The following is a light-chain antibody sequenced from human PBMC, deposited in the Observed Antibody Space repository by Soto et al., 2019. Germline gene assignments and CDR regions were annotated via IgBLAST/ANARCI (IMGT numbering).Light chain of an antibody. Sequence: DIVVTQSPLSLPVTPGEPASISCRSSQSLLSSNGYNYLDWYLQKPGQSPQLLIFLGSNRASGVHDRFSGSGSGTDFTLKISRVEAGDVGVYYCMQVLQTPPSFGQGTKLEI. CDR2: LGS. J-gene: IGKJ2*01. CDR1: QSLLSSNGYNY. CDR3: MQVLQTPPS. V-gene: IGKV2-28*01.